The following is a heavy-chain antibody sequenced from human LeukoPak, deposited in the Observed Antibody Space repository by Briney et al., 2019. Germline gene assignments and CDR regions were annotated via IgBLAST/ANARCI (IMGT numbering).Heavy chain of an antibody. CDR1: GFTFSNFA. CDR2: LNGDNT. J-gene: IGHJ4*02. Sequence: GGSLRLSCAASGFTFSNFAMSWIRQAPGKGLEWVSALNGDNTYYADSVKGRFTVSRDNSKNTLYLQMNSLTAEDTAVYYCVREATGYSFADYWGQGTLVSVSS. D-gene: IGHD1-26*01. V-gene: IGHV3-23*01. CDR3: VREATGYSFADY.